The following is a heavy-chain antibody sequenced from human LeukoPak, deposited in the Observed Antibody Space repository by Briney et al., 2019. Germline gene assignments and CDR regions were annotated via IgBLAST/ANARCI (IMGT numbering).Heavy chain of an antibody. J-gene: IGHJ4*02. V-gene: IGHV1-18*01. Sequence: GASVKVSCEASGYTFTSHGISWVRQAPGQGFEWMGWISAYNGNTKYAQKLQGRVTMTTDTSTSTAYMELRSLRSDDTAVYYCARDKGGYSSGWGQGTLVTVSS. CDR2: ISAYNGNT. CDR1: GYTFTSHG. CDR3: ARDKGGYSSG. D-gene: IGHD6-19*01.